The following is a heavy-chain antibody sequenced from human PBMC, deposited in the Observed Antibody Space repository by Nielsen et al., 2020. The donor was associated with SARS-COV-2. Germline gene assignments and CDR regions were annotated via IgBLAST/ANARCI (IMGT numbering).Heavy chain of an antibody. V-gene: IGHV3-30*04. CDR1: GFTFSSYA. CDR2: ISYDGMNK. CDR3: ARLIRWLNY. Sequence: GESLKISCAASGFTFSSYAMHWVRQAPGKGLEWVAVISYDGMNKYYADSVKGRFTISRDNSKNTLYLQMNSLRAEDTAVYYCARLIRWLNYWGQGTLVTVSS. D-gene: IGHD4-23*01. J-gene: IGHJ4*02.